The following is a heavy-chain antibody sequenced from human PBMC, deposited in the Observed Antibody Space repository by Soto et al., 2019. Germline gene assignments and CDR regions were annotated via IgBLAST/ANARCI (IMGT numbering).Heavy chain of an antibody. CDR3: ARFYYDSSGYLPSPYYYYYGMDV. CDR2: ISWNSGSI. CDR1: GFIFDDYA. D-gene: IGHD3-22*01. J-gene: IGHJ6*02. Sequence: GGSLRLSCAASGFIFDDYAMHWVRQAPGKGLEWVSGISWNSGSIGYADSVKGRFTISRDNAKNSLYLQMNSLRAEDTALYYCARFYYDSSGYLPSPYYYYYGMDVWGQGTTVTVSS. V-gene: IGHV3-9*01.